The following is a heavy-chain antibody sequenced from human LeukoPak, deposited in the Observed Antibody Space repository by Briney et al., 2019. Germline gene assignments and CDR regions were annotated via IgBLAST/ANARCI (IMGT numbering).Heavy chain of an antibody. CDR2: IIPIFGTA. V-gene: IGHV1-69*05. D-gene: IGHD6-13*01. CDR3: AVHSSSWYAD. J-gene: IGHJ4*02. Sequence: SVKVSCKASGGTFSSYAISWVRQAPGQGLEWVGRIIPIFGTANYAQKFQGRVTITTDESTSTAYMELSSLRSEDTAVYYCAVHSSSWYADWGQGTLVTVSS. CDR1: GGTFSSYA.